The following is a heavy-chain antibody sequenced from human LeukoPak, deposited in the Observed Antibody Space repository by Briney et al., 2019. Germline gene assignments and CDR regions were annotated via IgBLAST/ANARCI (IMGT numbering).Heavy chain of an antibody. CDR3: AKLWSGELLPGWFDP. Sequence: GGSLRLSCAASGFTFSSYAMSWVRQAPGKGLEWVSAISGSGGSTYYADSVKGRFTISRDNSKNTLYLQMNSLRAEDTAVYYCAKLWSGELLPGWFDPWGQGTLVTVSS. CDR1: GFTFSSYA. CDR2: ISGSGGST. J-gene: IGHJ5*02. D-gene: IGHD3-10*01. V-gene: IGHV3-23*01.